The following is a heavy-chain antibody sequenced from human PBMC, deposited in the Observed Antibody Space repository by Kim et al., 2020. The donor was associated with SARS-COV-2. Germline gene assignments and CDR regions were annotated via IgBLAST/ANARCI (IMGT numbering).Heavy chain of an antibody. D-gene: IGHD2-15*01. CDR1: GGSISSSSYY. V-gene: IGHV4-39*07. J-gene: IGHJ2*01. Sequence: SETLSLTCTVSGGSISSSSYYWGWIRQPPGKGLEWIGSIYYSGSTYYNPSLKSRVTISVDTSKNQFSLKLSSVTAADTAVYYCARAPEGGSCYSRGCTGYFDLWGRGTLVTVSS. CDR3: ARAPEGGSCYSRGCTGYFDL. CDR2: IYYSGST.